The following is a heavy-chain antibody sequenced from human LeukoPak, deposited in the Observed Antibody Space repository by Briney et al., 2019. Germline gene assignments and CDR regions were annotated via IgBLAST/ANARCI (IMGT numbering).Heavy chain of an antibody. CDR2: IGTAGGT. D-gene: IGHD5-18*01. CDR3: ARGGDFGYSYGGYYYMDV. V-gene: IGHV3-13*01. J-gene: IGHJ6*03. Sequence: GGSLRLSCAASGFTFSSYDMHWVRQVTGKGLEWVSTIGTAGGTYYPGSVKGRFTISRENAKNSLYLQMNNLRAGDTAVYYCARGGDFGYSYGGYYYMDVWGKGTTVTVSS. CDR1: GFTFSSYD.